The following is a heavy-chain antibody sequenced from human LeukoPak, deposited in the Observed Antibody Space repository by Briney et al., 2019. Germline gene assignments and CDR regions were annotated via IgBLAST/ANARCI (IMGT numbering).Heavy chain of an antibody. V-gene: IGHV1-69*06. J-gene: IGHJ6*03. CDR3: ASSDQRNPTRGGNYYYYLDV. CDR1: GGTFNNDA. D-gene: IGHD3-16*01. Sequence: SVKVSCKASGGTFNNDAISWVRQAPGQGLEWMGGIIPLFGTADYSLKFQGRVTITADKSTSTAYLELSSLRSEDTALYYCASSDQRNPTRGGNYYYYLDVWGKGTTVTVSS. CDR2: IIPLFGTA.